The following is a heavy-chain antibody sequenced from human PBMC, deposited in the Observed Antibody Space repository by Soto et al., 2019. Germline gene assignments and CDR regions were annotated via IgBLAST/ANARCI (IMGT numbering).Heavy chain of an antibody. J-gene: IGHJ5*02. Sequence: GASVKVSCKASGGTFSGYAISWVRQTPGQGLEWMGGIIPIFGTANYAQKFRGRVTITADESPSTAYMEVSSLKSEDTAVYYCARASGRGWYNWFDPWGQGTLVTVSS. CDR3: ARASGRGWYNWFDP. D-gene: IGHD6-19*01. CDR2: IIPIFGTA. V-gene: IGHV1-69*13. CDR1: GGTFSGYA.